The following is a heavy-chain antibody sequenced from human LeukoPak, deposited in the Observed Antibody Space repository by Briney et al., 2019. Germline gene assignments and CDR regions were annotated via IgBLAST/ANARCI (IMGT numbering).Heavy chain of an antibody. D-gene: IGHD4-17*01. CDR3: ARSMTTVTHLDY. Sequence: GGSLRLSCAASGFTFSSYSMNWVRQAPGKRLEWVSSISSSSSYIYYADSVKGRFTISRDNAKNSLYLQMNSLRAEDTAVYYCARSMTTVTHLDYWGQGTLVTVSS. CDR2: ISSSSSYI. V-gene: IGHV3-21*01. CDR1: GFTFSSYS. J-gene: IGHJ4*02.